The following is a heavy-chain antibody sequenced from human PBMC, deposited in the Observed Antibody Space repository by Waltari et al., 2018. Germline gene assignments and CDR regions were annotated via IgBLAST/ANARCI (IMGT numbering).Heavy chain of an antibody. Sequence: QLQLQESGPGLVKPSETLSLTCTVSGGSISSSSYYWGWIRQPPGKGLEWIGSIYYSRSTYYNPSLKIRVTISVDTSKNQFSLKLSSVTAADTAVYYCARIVRGYSGYGQFDYWGQGTLVTVSS. D-gene: IGHD5-12*01. CDR2: IYYSRST. CDR3: ARIVRGYSGYGQFDY. V-gene: IGHV4-39*07. J-gene: IGHJ4*02. CDR1: GGSISSSSYY.